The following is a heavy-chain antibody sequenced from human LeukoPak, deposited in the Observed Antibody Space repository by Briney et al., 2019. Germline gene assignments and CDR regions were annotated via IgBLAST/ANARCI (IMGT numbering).Heavy chain of an antibody. CDR3: ARGRSDYYDSSGYPYYYYMDV. CDR1: GGSISSSSYY. J-gene: IGHJ6*03. CDR2: IYYSGST. D-gene: IGHD3-22*01. Sequence: SETLSLTCTVSGGSISSSSYYWGWIRQPPGKGLEWIGSIYYSGSTYYNPSLKSRVTISVDTSKNQFSLKLSSVTAADAAVYYCARGRSDYYDSSGYPYYYYMDVWGKGTTVTISS. V-gene: IGHV4-39*07.